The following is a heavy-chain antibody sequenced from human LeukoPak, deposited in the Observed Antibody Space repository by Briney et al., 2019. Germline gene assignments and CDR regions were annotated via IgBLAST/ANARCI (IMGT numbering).Heavy chain of an antibody. J-gene: IGHJ3*02. CDR2: ISYDGSNK. D-gene: IGHD3-3*01. V-gene: IGHV3-30*04. Sequence: GGSLRLSCAASGFTFSSYAMHWVRQAPGKGLEWVTVISYDGSNKYYADSVKGRFTISRDNAKNSLYLQMNSLRAEDTAVYYCARASCYDFWSGYYEHAFDIWGQGTMVTVSS. CDR3: ARASCYDFWSGYYEHAFDI. CDR1: GFTFSSYA.